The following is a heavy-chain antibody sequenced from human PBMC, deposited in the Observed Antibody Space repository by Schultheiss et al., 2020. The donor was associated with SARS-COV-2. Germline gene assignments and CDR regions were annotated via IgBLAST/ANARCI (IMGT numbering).Heavy chain of an antibody. D-gene: IGHD3-3*01. V-gene: IGHV1-18*01. CDR2: ISAYNGHT. CDR3: AMGYDFWSGYYPPEYFQH. Sequence: ASVKVSCKASGYTFISYGFNCVRQAPGQGLEWMGWISAYNGHTNYAQNFQGRVTMTTDKSTSTAYMELRSLRSDDTAVYYCAMGYDFWSGYYPPEYFQHWGQGTLVTVSS. J-gene: IGHJ1*01. CDR1: GYTFISYG.